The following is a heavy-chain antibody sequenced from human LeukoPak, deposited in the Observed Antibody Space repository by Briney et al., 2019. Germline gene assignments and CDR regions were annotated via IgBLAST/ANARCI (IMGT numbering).Heavy chain of an antibody. CDR1: GYTFSGYY. CDR2: INPNSGGT. CDR3: ATEVTD. V-gene: IGHV1-2*02. Sequence: ASVNVSRKASGYTFSGYYMHWVRQPPGQGLEWMGWINPNSGGTKYAQKFQGRVTMTRDTSISTAYMELSRLRPDDTAVYYCATEVTDWGQGTLVTVSS. J-gene: IGHJ4*02. D-gene: IGHD5-18*01.